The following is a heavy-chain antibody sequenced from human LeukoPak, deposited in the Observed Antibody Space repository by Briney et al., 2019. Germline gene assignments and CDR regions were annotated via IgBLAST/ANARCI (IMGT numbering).Heavy chain of an antibody. Sequence: GASVKVSCKASGYTFTGYYMHWVRQGPGQGLEWMGWSNPNSGGTNYAQKFQGRVTMTRDTSISTACMELSRLRSDDTAVYYCARARVGYCSSTSCWGPYYFDYWGQGTLVTVSS. CDR2: SNPNSGGT. D-gene: IGHD2-2*01. CDR1: GYTFTGYY. CDR3: ARARVGYCSSTSCWGPYYFDY. J-gene: IGHJ4*02. V-gene: IGHV1-2*02.